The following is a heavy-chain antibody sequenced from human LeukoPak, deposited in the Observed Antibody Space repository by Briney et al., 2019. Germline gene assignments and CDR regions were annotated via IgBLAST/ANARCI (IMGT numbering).Heavy chain of an antibody. V-gene: IGHV3-64*01. J-gene: IGHJ5*02. CDR2: ISGNGSTT. D-gene: IGHD6-19*01. CDR3: ARAYIPVIYSRLPCDR. CDR1: GFTFGRYA. Sequence: GGSLRLSCAASGFTFGRYAMHWVRQAPGRGLEYVSAISGNGSTTYYANSVKGRFTISRDNSKNSLYLQMGSLRAEDMGVYYSARAYIPVIYSRLPCDRWGQGTLVTVSS.